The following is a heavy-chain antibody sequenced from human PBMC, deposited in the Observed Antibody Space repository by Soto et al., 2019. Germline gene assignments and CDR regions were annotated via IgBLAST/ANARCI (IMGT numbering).Heavy chain of an antibody. V-gene: IGHV4-59*01. D-gene: IGHD2-15*01. J-gene: IGHJ3*02. CDR2: IYYSGST. CDR3: ARDWGNLGYCSGGSCYSGAFDI. CDR1: GGSISSYY. Sequence: SETLSLTCTVSGGSISSYYWSWIRQPPGKGLEWIGYIYYSGSTNYNPSLKSRVTISVDTSKNQFSLKLSSVTAADTAVYYCARDWGNLGYCSGGSCYSGAFDIWGQGTMVTVSS.